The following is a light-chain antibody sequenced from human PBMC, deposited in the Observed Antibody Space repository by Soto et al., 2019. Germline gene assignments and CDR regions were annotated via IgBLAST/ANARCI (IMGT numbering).Light chain of an antibody. Sequence: DIQMTQPPSSVSASVGARVTITCRAAQDIVSWVAWYQQEPGTAPKLLVYSASSFQGGVPSRFSGSASGTEFTLTISGMQPEDVATYYCQQSESFPLTFDGGTKVE. V-gene: IGKV1-12*01. CDR2: SAS. CDR1: QDIVSW. CDR3: QQSESFPLT. J-gene: IGKJ4*01.